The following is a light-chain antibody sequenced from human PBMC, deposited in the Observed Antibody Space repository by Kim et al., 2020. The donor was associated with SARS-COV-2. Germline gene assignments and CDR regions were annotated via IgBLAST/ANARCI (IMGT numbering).Light chain of an antibody. V-gene: IGKV1-9*01. CDR3: LQLYIYPLT. CDR1: QSIRTD. J-gene: IGKJ2*01. Sequence: SEAVGDRVTMACRASQSIRTDLAWYQQRPRNAPTLLNSAASTLQSGVPPRFSGRGSGTEFTLTISSLKPEDSATYYCLQLYIYPLTFGQGTKLEI. CDR2: AAS.